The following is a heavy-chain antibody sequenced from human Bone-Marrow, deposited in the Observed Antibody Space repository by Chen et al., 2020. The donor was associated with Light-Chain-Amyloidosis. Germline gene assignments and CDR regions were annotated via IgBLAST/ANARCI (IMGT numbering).Heavy chain of an antibody. V-gene: IGHV3-53*02. CDR1: GFTVSSNY. CDR3: ARDTLYGDRLDH. Sequence: EVQLVEIGGRLIQPGGSLRLSCAASGFTVSSNYMSWVRQAPGKGLEWVAVIYNSGKTYYTDSVKGRFTVSRDNSKNTLYLQMNSLRAEDTAVYYCARDTLYGDRLDHWGQGTLVTVSA. J-gene: IGHJ4*02. CDR2: IYNSGKT. D-gene: IGHD4-17*01.